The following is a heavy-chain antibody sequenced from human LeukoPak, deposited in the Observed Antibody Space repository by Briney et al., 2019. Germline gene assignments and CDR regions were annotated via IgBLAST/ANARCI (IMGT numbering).Heavy chain of an antibody. V-gene: IGHV3-30-3*01. Sequence: GGSLRLSCAASGFTFSNYAMHWVRQAPGKGLEWVAVISYDGSNKYYADSVKGRFTISRDNSKNTLYLQMNSLRAEDTAVYYCARDYDSSGYAFGCWGQGTLVTVSS. CDR2: ISYDGSNK. CDR3: ARDYDSSGYAFGC. D-gene: IGHD3-22*01. CDR1: GFTFSNYA. J-gene: IGHJ4*02.